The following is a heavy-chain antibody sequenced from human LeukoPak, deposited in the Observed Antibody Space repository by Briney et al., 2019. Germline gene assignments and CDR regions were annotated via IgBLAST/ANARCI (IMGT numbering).Heavy chain of an antibody. CDR2: IYYSGNT. CDR3: ARERGFGSSWTYGMDV. D-gene: IGHD6-13*01. J-gene: IGHJ6*02. Sequence: SETLSLTCTVSGGSISNYYWSWIRQPPGRGLEWIGCIYYSGNTDYNPSLKSRVTISVDTSKNQFSLKLSSVTAADTAICYCARERGFGSSWTYGMDVWGQGTTVTVSS. CDR1: GGSISNYY. V-gene: IGHV4-59*01.